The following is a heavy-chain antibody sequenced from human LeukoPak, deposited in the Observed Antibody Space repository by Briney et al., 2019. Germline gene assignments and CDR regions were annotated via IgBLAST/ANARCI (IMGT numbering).Heavy chain of an antibody. CDR1: GFTFDSYG. D-gene: IGHD3-16*01. J-gene: IGHJ4*02. CDR3: VRGGELVGSYFDY. Sequence: PGGSLRLSCAASGFTFDSYGMSWVRQAPGKGLEWVSGINWNGNDTTYVDSVKGRFTISRDNAKNSLYLQINSLRAEDTALYYCVRGGELVGSYFDYWGPGTLVTVSS. CDR2: INWNGNDT. V-gene: IGHV3-20*04.